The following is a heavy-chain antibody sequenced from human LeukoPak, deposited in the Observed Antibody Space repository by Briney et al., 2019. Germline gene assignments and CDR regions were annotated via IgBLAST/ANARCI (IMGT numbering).Heavy chain of an antibody. CDR2: LSISSSYT. CDR3: AAGYGRAEY. Sequence: PGGSLRLSCTGSGFSFREYAMNWLRQAPGKGLEWVSLLSISSSYTYNADSVRGRFTTSRDNAKSSLYLQMDGVRVKDTAVYYCAAGYGRAEYWGPGILVSVSS. J-gene: IGHJ4*02. CDR1: GFSFREYA. D-gene: IGHD5-18*01. V-gene: IGHV3-21*06.